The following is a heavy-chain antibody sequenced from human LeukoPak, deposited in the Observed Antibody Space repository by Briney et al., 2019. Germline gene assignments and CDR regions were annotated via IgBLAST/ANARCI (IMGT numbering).Heavy chain of an antibody. CDR3: ARVGEANGGFDY. V-gene: IGHV3-21*01. Sequence: GGSLRLSCAASGFTFSSYSMNWVRQAPEKGLEWVSSISSSSSYIYYADSVKGRFTISRDNAKNSLYLQMNSLRAEDTAVYYCARVGEANGGFDYWGQGTLVTVSS. J-gene: IGHJ4*02. D-gene: IGHD4-17*01. CDR1: GFTFSSYS. CDR2: ISSSSSYI.